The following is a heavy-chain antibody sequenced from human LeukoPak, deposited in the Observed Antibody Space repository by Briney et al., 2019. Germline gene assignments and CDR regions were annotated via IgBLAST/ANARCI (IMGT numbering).Heavy chain of an antibody. CDR1: GFTASHYY. V-gene: IGHV3-53*01. CDR3: ARTRGSHPSPFDS. CDR2: IYSGGST. Sequence: GGSLRLSCAASGFTASHYYMTWVRQAPGKGLECVSVIYSGGSTYSADSVKGRFTISRDNSRNMVYLQMSSLRAEDTAVYYCARTRGSHPSPFDSWGQGTLVTVSS. J-gene: IGHJ4*02. D-gene: IGHD3-10*01.